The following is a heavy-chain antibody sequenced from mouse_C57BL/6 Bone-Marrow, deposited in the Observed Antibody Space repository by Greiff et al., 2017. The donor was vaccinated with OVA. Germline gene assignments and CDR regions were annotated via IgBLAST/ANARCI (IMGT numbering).Heavy chain of an antibody. CDR2: IDPENGDT. CDR3: TSYGNFDD. CDR1: GFNIKDDY. Sequence: VQLKESGAELVRPGASVKLSCTASGFNIKDDYLHWVKHRPEQGLAWIGWIDPENGDTEYASQFQGTATIPADTSANKAYLRLSSLTSEDTAVYYCTSYGNFDDWGQGTTLTVSS. J-gene: IGHJ2*01. D-gene: IGHD2-1*01. V-gene: IGHV14-4*01.